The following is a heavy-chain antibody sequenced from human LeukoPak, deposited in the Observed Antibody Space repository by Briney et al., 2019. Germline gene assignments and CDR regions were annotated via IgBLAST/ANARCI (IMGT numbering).Heavy chain of an antibody. V-gene: IGHV4-39*01. Sequence: SETLSLTCTVSGVSISSSSYYLGWIRQPPGNGLEWIGSIYYSGNTYYSPSLKSRVTISVDTSKNQFSLKVNSVTAADTAVYYCARHSGGLTGTTDWFDPWGQGTVVTVSS. D-gene: IGHD1-14*01. J-gene: IGHJ5*02. CDR2: IYYSGNT. CDR3: ARHSGGLTGTTDWFDP. CDR1: GVSISSSSYY.